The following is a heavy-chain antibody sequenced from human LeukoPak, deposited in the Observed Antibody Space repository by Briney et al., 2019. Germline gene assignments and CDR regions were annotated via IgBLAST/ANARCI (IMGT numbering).Heavy chain of an antibody. CDR1: GYTFTSYG. CDR2: ISAYNGNT. Sequence: GASVKVSCKASGYTFTSYGISWVRQAPGQVLEWMGWISAYNGNTNYAQKLQGRVTMTTDTSTSTAYMELRSLRSDDTAVYYCARVGSRWELYDAFDIWGQGTMVTVSS. CDR3: ARVGSRWELYDAFDI. D-gene: IGHD1-26*01. V-gene: IGHV1-18*01. J-gene: IGHJ3*02.